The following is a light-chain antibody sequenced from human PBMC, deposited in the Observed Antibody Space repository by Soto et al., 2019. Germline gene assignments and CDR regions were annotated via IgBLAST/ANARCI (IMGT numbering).Light chain of an antibody. J-gene: IGKJ4*01. CDR1: QTVSNH. CDR2: SSS. V-gene: IGKV3-15*01. Sequence: EIVMTQYPATLSVSPGERATLSCRASQTVSNHLAWYQQKPGQAPRLLFYSSSTRATGVPARFSGSRSGTDFTLTISSLQSEDFAVYYGQQYNSWPLTFGGGTKVETK. CDR3: QQYNSWPLT.